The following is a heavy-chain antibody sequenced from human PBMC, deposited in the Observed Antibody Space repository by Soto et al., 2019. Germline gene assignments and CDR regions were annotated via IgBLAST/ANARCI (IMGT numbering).Heavy chain of an antibody. V-gene: IGHV4-28*01. D-gene: IGHD2-15*01. CDR2: IHQSGTP. CDR3: ARSGGYCSGGGSCSWFDP. Sequence: SETLSLTCAVSGYSLSSSDWWAWIRQPPGKSLEWIGDIHQSGTPYYNPSLRSRISMSVHTSKKQFSLSLSSVTAEDTAVYYCARSGGYCSGGGSCSWFDPWGQGTLVTVSS. J-gene: IGHJ5*02. CDR1: GYSLSSSDW.